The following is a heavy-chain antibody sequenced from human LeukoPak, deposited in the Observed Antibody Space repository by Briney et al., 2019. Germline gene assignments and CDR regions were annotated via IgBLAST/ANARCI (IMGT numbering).Heavy chain of an antibody. Sequence: GGSLRLSCAASGFTFSSYAMYWVRQAPGKGLEWVSGIFGSGGSTHYAGSVKGRFTISRDNSKNTVYLQMNSLRAEDTAVYYCARAICAGDCCFDYWGQGTLVTVSS. V-gene: IGHV3-23*01. CDR3: ARAICAGDCCFDY. CDR2: IFGSGGST. CDR1: GFTFSSYA. D-gene: IGHD2-21*02. J-gene: IGHJ4*02.